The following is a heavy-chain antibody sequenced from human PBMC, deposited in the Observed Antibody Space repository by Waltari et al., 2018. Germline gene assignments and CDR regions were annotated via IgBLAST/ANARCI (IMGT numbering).Heavy chain of an antibody. V-gene: IGHV4-59*01. CDR1: GGSISSYY. CDR2: IYYSGST. J-gene: IGHJ3*02. CDR3: ARDRGIAARPDAFDI. Sequence: QVQLQESGPGLVKPSETLSLTCTVSGGSISSYYWSWIRQPPGKGLEWIGYIYYSGSTNCNPSRKSRVTISVDTSKNQFSLKLSSVTAADTAVYYCARDRGIAARPDAFDIWGQGTMVTVSS. D-gene: IGHD6-6*01.